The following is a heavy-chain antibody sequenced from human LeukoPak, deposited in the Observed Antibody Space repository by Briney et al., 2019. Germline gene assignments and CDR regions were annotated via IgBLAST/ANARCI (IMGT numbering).Heavy chain of an antibody. CDR1: GFTFSSYG. V-gene: IGHV3-30*02. CDR2: IRYDGSNK. D-gene: IGHD1-26*01. J-gene: IGHJ4*02. Sequence: GGSLRLSCAASGFTFSSYGMHWVRQAPGKGLEWVAFIRYDGSNKYYADSVKGRFTVSRDNSKNTLYLQMNSLRAEDTAVYYCAKDPQKWESYFDYWGQGTLVTVSS. CDR3: AKDPQKWESYFDY.